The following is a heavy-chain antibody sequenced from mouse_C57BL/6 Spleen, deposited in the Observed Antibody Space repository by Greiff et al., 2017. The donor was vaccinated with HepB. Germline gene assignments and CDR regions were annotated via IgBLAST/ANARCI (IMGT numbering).Heavy chain of an antibody. V-gene: IGHV1-53*01. CDR2: INPSNGGT. CDR3: ARYYSNYPSWFAY. D-gene: IGHD2-5*01. Sequence: QVQLQQPGPELVKPGASVKLSCKASGYSFTSYWMHWVQQRHGQGLEWIGNINPSNGGTNYNEKFKSKATMTVDKSSSTAYMQLSILTSEDSAVYYCARYYSNYPSWFAYWGQGTLVTVSA. CDR1: GYSFTSYW. J-gene: IGHJ3*01.